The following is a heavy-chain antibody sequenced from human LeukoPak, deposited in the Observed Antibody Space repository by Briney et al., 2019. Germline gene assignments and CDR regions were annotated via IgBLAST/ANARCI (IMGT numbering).Heavy chain of an antibody. CDR3: ARDPPTYSNYESGDY. CDR2: IIPIFGTA. D-gene: IGHD4-11*01. CDR1: GGTFSSYA. Sequence: GASVKVSCKASGGTFSSYAISWVRQAPGQGLEWMGGIIPIFGTANYAQKFQGRVTITADESTSTAYMELSSLRSEDTAVYYCARDPPTYSNYESGDYWGQGTLVTVSS. V-gene: IGHV1-69*13. J-gene: IGHJ4*02.